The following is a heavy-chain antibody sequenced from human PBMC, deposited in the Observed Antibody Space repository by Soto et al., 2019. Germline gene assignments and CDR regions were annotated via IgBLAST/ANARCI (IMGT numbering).Heavy chain of an antibody. J-gene: IGHJ4*02. D-gene: IGHD6-13*01. CDR3: ARSSNSIAAAGTGFDY. V-gene: IGHV3-23*01. CDR1: GFIFENFG. CDR2: ISGSGLKK. Sequence: GGSLRLSCAASGFIFENFGMSWVRQAPGKGLEWISSISGSGLKKYYADSVKGRFTISRDNSKNTLYLQMNSLRAEDTAVYYCARSSNSIAAAGTGFDYWGQGTLVTVSS.